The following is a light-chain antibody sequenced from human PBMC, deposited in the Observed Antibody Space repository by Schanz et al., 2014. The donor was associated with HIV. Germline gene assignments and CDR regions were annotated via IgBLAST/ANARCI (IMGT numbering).Light chain of an antibody. CDR2: GAS. CDR1: QSVSSN. Sequence: EIVMTQSPATLSVSPGERATLSCRASQSVSSNLAWYQQKPGQAPRLLIFGASNRAAGIPDRFSGGESGTDFTLTISRLEPEDFAVYYCHLYGRSFGPGTKVDIK. CDR3: HLYGRS. J-gene: IGKJ3*01. V-gene: IGKV3-20*01.